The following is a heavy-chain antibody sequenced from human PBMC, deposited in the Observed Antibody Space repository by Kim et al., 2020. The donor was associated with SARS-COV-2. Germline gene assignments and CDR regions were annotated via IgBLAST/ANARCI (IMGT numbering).Heavy chain of an antibody. V-gene: IGHV3-7*01. CDR3: TSWGAGNY. J-gene: IGHJ4*02. CDR2: IKRDGSEK. D-gene: IGHD6-13*01. CDR1: GFTFSNYW. Sequence: VGSLRLSCAASGFTFSNYWMSWVRQAPGKGLEWVANIKRDGSEKYYVDSVRGRFTISRDNAKNLLFLQMNSLRGEDTAVYYCTSWGAGNYWGPGTLVTVSS.